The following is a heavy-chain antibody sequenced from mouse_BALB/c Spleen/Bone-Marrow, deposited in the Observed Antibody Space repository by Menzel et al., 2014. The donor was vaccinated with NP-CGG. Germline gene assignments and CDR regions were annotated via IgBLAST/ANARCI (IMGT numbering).Heavy chain of an antibody. J-gene: IGHJ3*01. V-gene: IGHV1-20*02. CDR1: GYSFTDYF. CDR3: ASGATAY. CDR2: INPYNGDT. Sequence: EVQVVESGPELVKPGASVKISCKASGYSFTDYFMNWVMQSHGKSLEWIGRINPYNGDTFYNQKFKGKATLTIDKSSSTAHMELRSLASEDSSVYYCASGATAYWGQGTLVTVSA. D-gene: IGHD3-1*01.